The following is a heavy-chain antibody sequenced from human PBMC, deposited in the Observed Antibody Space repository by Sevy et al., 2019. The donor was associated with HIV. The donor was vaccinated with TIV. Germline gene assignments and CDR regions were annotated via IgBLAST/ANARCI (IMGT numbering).Heavy chain of an antibody. J-gene: IGHJ4*02. CDR2: ISGSGGST. V-gene: IGHV3-23*01. D-gene: IGHD6-19*01. CDR1: GFTFSFYA. CDR3: ARAVISDWYQSFDY. Sequence: GGSLRLSCAASGFTFSFYAMSWVRQAPGKGLEWVSSISGSGGSTYYADSVKGRFTISRDNSKNTLYLQMSSLRAEDTAVYYCARAVISDWYQSFDYWGQGTLVTVSS.